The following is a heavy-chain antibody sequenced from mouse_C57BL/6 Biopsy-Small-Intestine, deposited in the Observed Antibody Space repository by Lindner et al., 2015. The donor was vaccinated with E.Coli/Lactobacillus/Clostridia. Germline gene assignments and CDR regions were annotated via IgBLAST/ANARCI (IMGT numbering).Heavy chain of an antibody. V-gene: IGHV1-63*01. CDR2: IYPGGGYT. CDR1: GYTFTNYW. CDR3: ARSRGFDY. Sequence: VQLQESGAELVRPGTSVKMSCKASGYTFTNYWIGWAKQRPGHGLEWVGDIYPGGGYTNYNEKFKGKATLTADKSSSTAYMQFSSLTSEDSAIYYCARSRGFDYWGQGTTLTVSS. J-gene: IGHJ2*01.